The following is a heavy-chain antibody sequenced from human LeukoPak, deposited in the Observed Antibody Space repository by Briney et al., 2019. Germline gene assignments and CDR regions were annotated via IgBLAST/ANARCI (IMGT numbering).Heavy chain of an antibody. CDR2: ISGSGGST. CDR3: AASTDSSGSY. V-gene: IGHV3-23*01. CDR1: GFTFSIYA. D-gene: IGHD3-22*01. Sequence: QSGGSLRLSCAASGFTFSIYAISWVRQAPGKGLEWVSAISGSGGSTYYADSVKGRFTISRDNSKNTLYLQMNSLRAEDTAVYYCAASTDSSGSYWGQGTLVTVSS. J-gene: IGHJ4*02.